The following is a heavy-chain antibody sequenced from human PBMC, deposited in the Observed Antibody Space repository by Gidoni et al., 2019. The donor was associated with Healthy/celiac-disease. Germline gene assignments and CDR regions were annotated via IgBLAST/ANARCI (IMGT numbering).Heavy chain of an antibody. CDR1: GCTFSSYS. D-gene: IGHD2-2*01. CDR3: ARDCSSTSCYGAFDI. Sequence: EVQLVESGGGLVKPGGSLRLSCAASGCTFSSYSMNWVRQAPGKGLEWVSSISSSSSYIYYADSVKGRFTISRDNAKNSLYLQMNSLRAEDTAVYYCARDCSSTSCYGAFDIWGQGTMVTVSS. J-gene: IGHJ3*02. V-gene: IGHV3-21*01. CDR2: ISSSSSYI.